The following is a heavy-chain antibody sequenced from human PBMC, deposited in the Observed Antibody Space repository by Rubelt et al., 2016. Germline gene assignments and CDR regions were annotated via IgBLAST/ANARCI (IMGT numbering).Heavy chain of an antibody. D-gene: IGHD1-26*01. J-gene: IGHJ2*01. CDR3: ATHRGGYFDL. V-gene: IGHV4-59*12. CDR1: GGSISSYY. Sequence: QVQLQESGPGLVKPSETLSLTCTVSGGSISSYYWSWIRQPPGKGLEWIGSIYYSGSTYYNPSLKSRVTISVDTSKNQFSLKLSSVTAADTAVYYCATHRGGYFDLWGRGTLVTVSS. CDR2: IYYSGST.